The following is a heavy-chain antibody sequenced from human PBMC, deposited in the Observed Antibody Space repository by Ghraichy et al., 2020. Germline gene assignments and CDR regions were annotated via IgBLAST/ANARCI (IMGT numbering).Heavy chain of an antibody. Sequence: GGSLRLSCAASGFTFSSYAMSWVRQAPGKGLEWVSAISGSGGSTYYADSVKGRFTISRDNSKNTLYLQMNSLRAEDTAVYYCAKSAESDIVVVVAEGYFDYWGQGTLVTVSS. V-gene: IGHV3-23*01. CDR1: GFTFSSYA. D-gene: IGHD2-15*01. CDR2: ISGSGGST. CDR3: AKSAESDIVVVVAEGYFDY. J-gene: IGHJ4*02.